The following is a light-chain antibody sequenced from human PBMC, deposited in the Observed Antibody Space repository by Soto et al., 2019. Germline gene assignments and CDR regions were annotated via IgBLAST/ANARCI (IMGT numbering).Light chain of an antibody. CDR2: DAS. J-gene: IGKJ4*01. Sequence: DIQMTQSPSSLSASVGDRVTITCQASQDISNYLNWYQQKPGKAPKLLIYDASNLETGVPSRFNGSGSGTDFTFTISSLQPEDIATYYCQQYDNLPGTFGGGTKVEIK. V-gene: IGKV1-33*01. CDR3: QQYDNLPGT. CDR1: QDISNY.